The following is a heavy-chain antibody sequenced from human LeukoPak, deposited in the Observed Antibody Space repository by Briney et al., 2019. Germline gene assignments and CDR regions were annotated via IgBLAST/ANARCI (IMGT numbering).Heavy chain of an antibody. Sequence: GGSLRLSCAVSGFTFSSYWMHWVRQAPGKGLVWVSRINTDGSSTSYADSVKGRFTISRDNAKNSLYLQMNSLRAEDTAVYYCARGDYDAFDIWGQGTMVTVSS. V-gene: IGHV3-74*01. CDR1: GFTFSSYW. CDR2: INTDGSST. CDR3: ARGDYDAFDI. J-gene: IGHJ3*02. D-gene: IGHD2-21*01.